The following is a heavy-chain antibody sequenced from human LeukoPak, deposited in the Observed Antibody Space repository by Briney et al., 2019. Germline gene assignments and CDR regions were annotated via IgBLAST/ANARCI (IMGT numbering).Heavy chain of an antibody. CDR2: IYPGDSDT. CDR3: ARGSGYERGWFDP. D-gene: IGHD5-12*01. Sequence: GESLKISCQGSGYSFSNYWIAWVRQMPGKGLEWMGIIYPGDSDTRYSPSFQGQVTISADESISTVYLQWNSLKASDTATYYCARGSGYERGWFDPWGQGTLVTVSS. V-gene: IGHV5-51*01. J-gene: IGHJ5*02. CDR1: GYSFSNYW.